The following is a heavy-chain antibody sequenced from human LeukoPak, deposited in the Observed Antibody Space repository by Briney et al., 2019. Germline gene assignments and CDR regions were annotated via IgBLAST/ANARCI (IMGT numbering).Heavy chain of an antibody. CDR2: IYTSGGT. CDR1: GDSISSYY. Sequence: SETLSLTCTVSGDSISSYYWSWIRQPPGKGLEWIGYIYTSGGTNYIPPLKGRVTISIDTSKNQFSLKLSSVTAADLAVYYCARLTRLSTSPDRYYLDYWGQGTLVTVSS. V-gene: IGHV4-4*09. J-gene: IGHJ4*02. CDR3: ARLTRLSTSPDRYYLDY. D-gene: IGHD6-6*01.